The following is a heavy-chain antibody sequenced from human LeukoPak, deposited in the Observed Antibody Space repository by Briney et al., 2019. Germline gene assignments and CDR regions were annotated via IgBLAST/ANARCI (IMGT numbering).Heavy chain of an antibody. Sequence: VASVNVSCKVSGYTLTELSMHWVRQAPGKGLEWMGGFDPEDGETIYAQKFQGRVTMTRDTSTSTVYMELSSLRSEDTAVYYCARDRDSYGSAFDYWGQGTLVTVSS. V-gene: IGHV1-24*01. CDR2: FDPEDGET. J-gene: IGHJ4*02. CDR3: ARDRDSYGSAFDY. D-gene: IGHD5-18*01. CDR1: GYTLTELS.